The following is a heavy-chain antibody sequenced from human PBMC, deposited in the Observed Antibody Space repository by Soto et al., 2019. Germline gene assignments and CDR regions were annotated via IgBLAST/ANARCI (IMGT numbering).Heavy chain of an antibody. CDR3: ANDEYSSSPLVVLGYEYFQH. D-gene: IGHD6-13*01. CDR2: ISGSGGST. Sequence: GGSLRLSCAASGFTFSSYAMSWVRQAPGKGLEWVSAISGSGGSTYYADSVKGRFTISRDNSKNTLYLQMNSLRAEDTAVYYCANDEYSSSPLVVLGYEYFQHWGQGTLVTVSS. J-gene: IGHJ1*01. V-gene: IGHV3-23*01. CDR1: GFTFSSYA.